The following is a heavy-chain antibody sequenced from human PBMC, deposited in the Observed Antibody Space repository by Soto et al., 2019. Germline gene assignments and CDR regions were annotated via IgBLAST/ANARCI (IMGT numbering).Heavy chain of an antibody. CDR2: IIPIFGTA. D-gene: IGHD5-12*01. CDR3: ARAIVVTISYNCFDP. V-gene: IGHV1-69*01. J-gene: IGHJ5*02. Sequence: QMQLVQSGAEVKKPGSSVKVSCKTSGGTFSSYAISWVRQAPRQWLEWMGGIIPIFGTANYAQKFQGRVTITADESTSTAYMELSSLRSEDTAVHYCARAIVVTISYNCFDPWGQGTLVTVSS. CDR1: GGTFSSYA.